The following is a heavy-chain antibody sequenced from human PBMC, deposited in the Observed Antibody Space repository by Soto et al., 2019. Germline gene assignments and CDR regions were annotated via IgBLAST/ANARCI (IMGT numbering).Heavy chain of an antibody. D-gene: IGHD6-6*01. CDR1: GCSITSGCCF. CDR2: IYYSGYT. V-gene: IGHV4-31*03. Sequence: TLSLTCLVSGCSITSGCCFWSWVRQDPGEGLELIAYIYYSGYTYYHPPLKSRLSISMDTSKNQFSLKLSSVTAADTAVYYCARGSSPHYGMDVWGQGTTVTVSS. CDR3: ARGSSPHYGMDV. J-gene: IGHJ6*02.